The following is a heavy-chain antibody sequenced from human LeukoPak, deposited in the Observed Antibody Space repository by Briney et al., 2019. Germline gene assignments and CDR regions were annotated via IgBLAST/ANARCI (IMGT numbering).Heavy chain of an antibody. J-gene: IGHJ4*02. D-gene: IGHD3-3*01. CDR3: ARDFWSGYYDGYYFDY. CDR1: GGTFSSYA. V-gene: IGHV1-69*04. Sequence: ASVKVSCKASGGTFSSYAISRVRQAPGQGLEWMGRIIPILGIANYAQKFQGRVTITADKSTSTAYMELSSLRSEDTAVYYCARDFWSGYYDGYYFDYWGQGTLVTVSS. CDR2: IIPILGIA.